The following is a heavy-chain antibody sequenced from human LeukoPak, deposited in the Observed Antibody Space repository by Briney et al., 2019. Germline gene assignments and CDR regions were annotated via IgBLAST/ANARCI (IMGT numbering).Heavy chain of an antibody. Sequence: GGSLRLSCAASGFAFSSYGMSWVRQAPGKGLEWVSTISPISGSGGSTYYADSVKGRFTISRDNSKNTLYLHMNSLRAEDTAVYYCAKGGSSSWDYFDYWGQGTLVTVSS. CDR3: AKGGSSSWDYFDY. CDR1: GFAFSSYG. CDR2: ISPISGSGGST. J-gene: IGHJ4*02. D-gene: IGHD6-13*01. V-gene: IGHV3-23*01.